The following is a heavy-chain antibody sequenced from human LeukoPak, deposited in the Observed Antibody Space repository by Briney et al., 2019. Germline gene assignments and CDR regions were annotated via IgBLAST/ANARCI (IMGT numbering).Heavy chain of an antibody. CDR3: ARYTTGWFLDY. J-gene: IGHJ4*02. CDR2: IWYDGSNK. D-gene: IGHD6-19*01. Sequence: GGSLRLSCAASGSTFSTYTMNWVRQAPGKGLEWVAVIWYDGSNKYYADSVKGRFTISRDNSENTLYLQMNSQGAEDTAVYYCARYTTGWFLDYWGQGTLVTVSS. V-gene: IGHV3-33*08. CDR1: GSTFSTYT.